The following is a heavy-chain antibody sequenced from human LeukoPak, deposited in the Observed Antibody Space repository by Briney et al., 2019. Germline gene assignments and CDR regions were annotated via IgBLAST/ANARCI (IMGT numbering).Heavy chain of an antibody. CDR2: ISSNGGST. Sequence: GGSLRLSCSASGFTFSSYAMHWVRQAPGKGLEYVSAISSNGGSTYYADSVKGRFTISRDNSKNTLYLQMNSLRAEDTAVYYCARDREGGMDVWGQGTTVTVSS. V-gene: IGHV3-64*04. CDR1: GFTFSSYA. CDR3: ARDREGGMDV. J-gene: IGHJ6*02.